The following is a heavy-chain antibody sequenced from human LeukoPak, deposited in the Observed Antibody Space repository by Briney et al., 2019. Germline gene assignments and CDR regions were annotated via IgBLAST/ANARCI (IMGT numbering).Heavy chain of an antibody. Sequence: SETLSLTRAVDAGSFSGLYWGWNRHPPGKGREWVGAIIHSGSNNYNPSLKSRVTISEDTSKNQFSLKLSAVTAADTAVYYCARDHRRILRVGNWFDPWGQGAMVSDCS. D-gene: IGHD1-26*01. CDR1: AGSFSGLY. CDR2: IIHSGSN. CDR3: ARDHRRILRVGNWFDP. J-gene: IGHJ5*02. V-gene: IGHV4-34*12.